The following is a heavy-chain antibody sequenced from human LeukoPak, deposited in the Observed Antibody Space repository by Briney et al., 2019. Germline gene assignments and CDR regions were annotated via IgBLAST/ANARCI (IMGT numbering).Heavy chain of an antibody. Sequence: ASXXXSCKASGYTFTSYDINWVRQATGQGGEWMGWMNPNSGNTGYAQKFQGRGTITRNTTISTDYMEMSSLRSEDTAVYYCARTSSSFYWFDPWGQGTLVTVSS. CDR3: ARTSSSFYWFDP. CDR2: MNPNSGNT. CDR1: GYTFTSYD. D-gene: IGHD2-15*01. V-gene: IGHV1-8*03. J-gene: IGHJ5*02.